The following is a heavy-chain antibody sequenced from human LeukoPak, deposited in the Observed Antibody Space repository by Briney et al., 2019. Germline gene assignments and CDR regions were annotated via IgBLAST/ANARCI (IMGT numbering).Heavy chain of an antibody. V-gene: IGHV3-21*01. D-gene: IGHD6-6*01. Sequence: GGSLRLSCAASGFTFSTYYMNWVRQAPGKGLEWVSFITGSSSYIYYTDSVKGRFTISRDNAKNPLFLQMNSLSDEDTAVYYCASGFSSSPYFDYWGQGTLVTVSS. CDR1: GFTFSTYY. J-gene: IGHJ4*02. CDR3: ASGFSSSPYFDY. CDR2: ITGSSSYI.